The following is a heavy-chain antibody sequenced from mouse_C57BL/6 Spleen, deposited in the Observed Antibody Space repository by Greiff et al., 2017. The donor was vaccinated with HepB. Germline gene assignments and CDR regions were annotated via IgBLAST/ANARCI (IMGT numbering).Heavy chain of an antibody. CDR3: ARNIDDYVFAY. V-gene: IGHV2-9-1*01. D-gene: IGHD2-4*01. Sequence: VQRVESGPGLVAPSQSLSITCTVSGFSLTSYAISWVRQPPGKGLEWLGVLWTGGGTNYNSALKSRLSISKDNSKSQVFLKMNSLQTDDTARYYCARNIDDYVFAYWGQGTLVTVSA. CDR1: GFSLTSYA. CDR2: LWTGGGT. J-gene: IGHJ3*01.